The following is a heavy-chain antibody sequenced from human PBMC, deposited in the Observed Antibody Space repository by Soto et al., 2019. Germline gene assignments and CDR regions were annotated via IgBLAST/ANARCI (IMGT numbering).Heavy chain of an antibody. CDR1: GDPISSSTW. Sequence: QVQLQESGPGVVQSSGTLSLTCAVSGDPISSSTWWTWVRQPPGKGLEWIGEIYHSGSTNYNPSLERRVTISVDKSRNQFSLKLSSVTAADTAVYYCARALSGGSCPIDYWGQGTLVTVSS. D-gene: IGHD2-15*01. V-gene: IGHV4-4*02. CDR2: IYHSGST. CDR3: ARALSGGSCPIDY. J-gene: IGHJ4*02.